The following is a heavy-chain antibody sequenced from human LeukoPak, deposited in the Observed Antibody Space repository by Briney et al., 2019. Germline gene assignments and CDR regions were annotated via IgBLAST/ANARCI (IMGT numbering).Heavy chain of an antibody. Sequence: GGSLRLSCAPSGFTVSSNYMSWVRQAPGKGLEWVSVIYSGASTYYADSVKGRFTISRDNSKNTLYLQMNSLRAEDTAVYYCARLVDYVWGSYRRYYFDYWGQGTLVTVSS. CDR2: IYSGAST. V-gene: IGHV3-53*01. D-gene: IGHD3-16*02. CDR1: GFTVSSNY. CDR3: ARLVDYVWGSYRRYYFDY. J-gene: IGHJ4*02.